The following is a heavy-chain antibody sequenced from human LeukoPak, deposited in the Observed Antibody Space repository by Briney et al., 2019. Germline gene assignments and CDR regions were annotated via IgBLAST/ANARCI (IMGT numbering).Heavy chain of an antibody. V-gene: IGHV3-74*01. CDR1: GFTFTNYG. Sequence: PGGSLRLSCVASGFTFTNYGMMWVRQAPGKGLVWVSYINSDGRSTTYADSVKGRFTISRDNAKNTLYLQMSSLRAEDTAMYYCARNSYGMSNWGQGTLVIVSS. J-gene: IGHJ4*02. D-gene: IGHD1-26*01. CDR2: INSDGRST. CDR3: ARNSYGMSN.